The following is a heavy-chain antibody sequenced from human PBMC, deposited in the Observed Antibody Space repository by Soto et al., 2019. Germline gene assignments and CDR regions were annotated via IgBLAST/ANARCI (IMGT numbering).Heavy chain of an antibody. D-gene: IGHD4-17*01. Sequence: GWSLRLSCAASGFTFSDYYMSWIRQAPGKGLEWLSYSSDSGTFTRYADSVKGRFSISRDNAKNSLYLQINSLRGEDTAIYYCARSGDNYNLLDYCGQGAPVTV. CDR1: GFTFSDYY. J-gene: IGHJ4*02. V-gene: IGHV3-11*06. CDR2: SSDSGTFT. CDR3: ARSGDNYNLLDY.